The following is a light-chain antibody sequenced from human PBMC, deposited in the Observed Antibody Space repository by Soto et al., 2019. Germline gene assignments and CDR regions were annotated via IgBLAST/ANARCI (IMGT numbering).Light chain of an antibody. J-gene: IGLJ2*01. V-gene: IGLV2-11*01. CDR3: CAYAGSYTLV. Sequence: QSVLTQPRSVSGSPGQSVAISCTGTGSDVGAYKYVSWYQQNPGKAPKLMIYDVSERPSGVPDRFSGSKSGNMASLTISGRQAEDEADYYCCAYAGSYTLVFGGGTKVTVL. CDR1: GSDVGAYKY. CDR2: DVS.